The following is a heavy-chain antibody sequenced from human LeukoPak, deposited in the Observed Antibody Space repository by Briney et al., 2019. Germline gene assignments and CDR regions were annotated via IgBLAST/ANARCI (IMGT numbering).Heavy chain of an antibody. D-gene: IGHD6-6*01. CDR3: ARDGEYSSLYYYYYMDV. V-gene: IGHV3-7*01. J-gene: IGHJ6*03. CDR1: GFTFSSYW. Sequence: PGGSLRVSCAASGFTFSSYWMSWVRQARGKGLEWVANIKQDGSEKYYVDSVKGRFTISRDNAKNSLYLQMNSLGAEDTAVYYCARDGEYSSLYYYYYMDVWGKGTTVTVSS. CDR2: IKQDGSEK.